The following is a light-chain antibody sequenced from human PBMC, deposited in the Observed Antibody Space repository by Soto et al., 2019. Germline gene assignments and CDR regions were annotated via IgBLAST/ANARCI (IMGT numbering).Light chain of an antibody. Sequence: AIQMTQTPSSLSASVGDRVTLTCRASQAISIDVGWYQQKPGEAPQLVIYAASRLQSGVPSRFSGSGSATDFTLTISSLQLEDSVTYYCLQDYSYPRTFGQGTKVAIK. CDR2: AAS. CDR1: QAISID. J-gene: IGKJ1*01. V-gene: IGKV1-6*01. CDR3: LQDYSYPRT.